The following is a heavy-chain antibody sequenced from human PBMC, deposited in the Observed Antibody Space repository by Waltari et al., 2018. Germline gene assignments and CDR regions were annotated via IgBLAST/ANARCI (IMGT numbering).Heavy chain of an antibody. D-gene: IGHD1-1*01. CDR3: ARATEHRDWFDP. CDR1: GFTFSSYS. Sequence: EVQLVESGGGLVKPGGSLRLSCAASGFTFSSYSMNWVRQAPGKGLEWVSSISSSSSYIYYADSVKGRFTISRDNAKNSLYLQMNSLRAEDTAVYYCARATEHRDWFDPWGQGTLVTVSS. J-gene: IGHJ5*02. V-gene: IGHV3-21*04. CDR2: ISSSSSYI.